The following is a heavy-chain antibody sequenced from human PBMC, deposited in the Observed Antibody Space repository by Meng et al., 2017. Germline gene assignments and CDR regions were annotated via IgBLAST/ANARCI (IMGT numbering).Heavy chain of an antibody. CDR1: GFTFSSYA. D-gene: IGHD6-13*01. J-gene: IGHJ6*02. V-gene: IGHV3-30*01. CDR2: ISYDGSNK. Sequence: GESLKISCAASGFTFSSYAMHWVRQAPGKGLEWVAVISYDGSNKYYADSVKGRFTISRDNSKNTLYLQMNSLRAEDTAVYYCARDQWYSSSWYGSHYYYYGMDVWGQGTTVTGYS. CDR3: ARDQWYSSSWYGSHYYYYGMDV.